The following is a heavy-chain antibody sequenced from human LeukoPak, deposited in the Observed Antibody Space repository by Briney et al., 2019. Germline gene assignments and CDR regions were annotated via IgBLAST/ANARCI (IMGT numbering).Heavy chain of an antibody. CDR1: GYTFTGYY. CDR3: ARDLEWLYPGGAFDI. Sequence: ASVKVSCKASGYTFTGYYMHWVRQAPGQGLEWMGWINPNSGGTNYAQKFQGRVTMTRDTSISTAYMELSRLRSEDTAVYYCARDLEWLYPGGAFDIWGQGTMVTVSS. J-gene: IGHJ3*02. CDR2: INPNSGGT. D-gene: IGHD3-3*01. V-gene: IGHV1-2*02.